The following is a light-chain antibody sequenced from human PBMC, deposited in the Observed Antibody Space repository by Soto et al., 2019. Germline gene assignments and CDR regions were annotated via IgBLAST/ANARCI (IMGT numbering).Light chain of an antibody. J-gene: IGLJ7*01. Sequence: QSALTQPASVSGSPGQSITISCTGTSSDVGGYNYVSWYQQHPGKAPKLMIYDVSNRPSGVSNRFSASKSGNTASLTISGLQAEDEADYYCSSYTSSSTRFGGGTQLTVL. CDR3: SSYTSSSTR. CDR2: DVS. V-gene: IGLV2-14*01. CDR1: SSDVGGYNY.